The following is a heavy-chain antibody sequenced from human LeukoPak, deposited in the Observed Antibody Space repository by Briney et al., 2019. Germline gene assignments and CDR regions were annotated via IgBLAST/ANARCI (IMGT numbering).Heavy chain of an antibody. CDR3: ARYLLRWLRTYYDSSDEDAFDI. V-gene: IGHV1-46*01. CDR2: ISPSGGST. CDR1: GYTFTSYY. Sequence: ASVKVSCKASGYTFTSYYMHWVRQAPGQGLEWMGIISPSGGSTSYAQKFQGRVTMTRDTSTSTVYMELSSLRSEDTAVYYCARYLLRWLRTYYDSSDEDAFDIWGQGTMVTVSS. D-gene: IGHD3-22*01. J-gene: IGHJ3*02.